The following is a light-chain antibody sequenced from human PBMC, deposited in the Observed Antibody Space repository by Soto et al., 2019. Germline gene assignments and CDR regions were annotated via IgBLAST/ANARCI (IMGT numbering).Light chain of an antibody. Sequence: DIQMTQSPSTLSASVGDRVTITCRASQSISSWLAWYQQKPGKAPKLLIYKASSLESGVPSRFSGSGSGTEFTLTISSLQSEDFAVYYCQQHGTTFGQGTKV. CDR2: KAS. CDR1: QSISSW. CDR3: QQHGTT. J-gene: IGKJ1*01. V-gene: IGKV1-5*03.